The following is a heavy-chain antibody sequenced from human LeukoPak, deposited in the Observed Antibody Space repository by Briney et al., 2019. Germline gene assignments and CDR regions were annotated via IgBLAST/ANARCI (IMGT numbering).Heavy chain of an antibody. D-gene: IGHD3-3*01. V-gene: IGHV1-18*01. CDR3: ARVNGPRTSYYDFWSGYSPADY. J-gene: IGHJ4*02. CDR2: ISAYNGNT. Sequence: ASVKVSCKASGYTFTSYGLSWVRRAPGQGLEWMGWISAYNGNTNYAQKLQGRVTMTTDTSTSTAYMELRSLRSDDTAVYYCARVNGPRTSYYDFWSGYSPADYWGQGTLVTVSS. CDR1: GYTFTSYG.